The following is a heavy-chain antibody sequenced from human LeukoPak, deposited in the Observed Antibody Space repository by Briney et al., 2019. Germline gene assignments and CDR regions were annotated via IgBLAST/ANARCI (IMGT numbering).Heavy chain of an antibody. CDR3: ARGPKYYYDTSGYQYYFYY. V-gene: IGHV4-4*07. CDR2: IYPSGST. CDR1: GGSMSNYY. Sequence: PSETLSLTCTVSGGSMSNYYWSWIRQPAGKGLEWIGRIYPSGSTNYNPSLKSRVTISVDKSKNQFSLKLSSVTAADTAVYYCARGPKYYYDTSGYQYYFYYWGQGTLVTVSS. J-gene: IGHJ4*02. D-gene: IGHD3-22*01.